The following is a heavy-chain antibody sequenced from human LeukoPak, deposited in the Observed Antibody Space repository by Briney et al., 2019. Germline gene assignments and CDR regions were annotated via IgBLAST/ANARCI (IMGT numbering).Heavy chain of an antibody. CDR3: AREGLDY. CDR1: RYTFTNYD. V-gene: IGHV1-8*03. Sequence: GASVKVSCKASRYTFTNYDINWVRQATGQGLEWMGYMNPNSGNSAYAQKFQGRVTITTDASISTAYMELSGLRSEDTALYYCAREGLDYWGREPWSPSPQ. J-gene: IGHJ4*02. CDR2: MNPNSGNS.